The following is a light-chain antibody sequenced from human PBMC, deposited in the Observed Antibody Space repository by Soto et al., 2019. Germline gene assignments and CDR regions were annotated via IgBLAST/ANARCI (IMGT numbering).Light chain of an antibody. CDR1: QGIINY. V-gene: IGKV1-27*01. J-gene: IGKJ4*01. CDR3: QKYNSAPLS. CDR2: AAS. Sequence: DIQMTQSPSSLSASVGDRVTITCRASQGIINYLAWYQQKPGKAPQLLIYAASTLQSGVTSRFSGSGSGTDFTLTISGLQPEDVATYYCQKYNSAPLSFGGGTK.